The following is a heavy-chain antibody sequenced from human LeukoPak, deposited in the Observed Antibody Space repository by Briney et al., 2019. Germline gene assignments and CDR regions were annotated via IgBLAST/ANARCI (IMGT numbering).Heavy chain of an antibody. Sequence: SETLSLTCTVSGGSISSGSYYWSWIRQPAGKGLEWIGRIYTSGSTNYNPSLKSRVTISVDTSKNQFSLKLNSVTAADTAVYYCARAYYYGSGSYYRVDYWGQGTLVTVSS. CDR3: ARAYYYGSGSYYRVDY. CDR2: IYTSGST. J-gene: IGHJ4*02. V-gene: IGHV4-61*02. D-gene: IGHD3-10*01. CDR1: GGSISSGSYY.